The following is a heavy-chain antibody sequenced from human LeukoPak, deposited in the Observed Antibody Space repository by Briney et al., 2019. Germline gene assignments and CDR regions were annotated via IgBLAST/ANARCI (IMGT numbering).Heavy chain of an antibody. J-gene: IGHJ5*02. CDR1: GFTVSSNY. V-gene: IGHV3-53*01. D-gene: IGHD4/OR15-4a*01. Sequence: GGSLRLSCAASGFTVSSNYVTWVRQAPGKGLEWASVFYSGGSTYYADSVQGRFTLSRDNSKNTVYLQMNSLRAEDTAVYYCARGQGASRGWFDPWGQGTLVTVSS. CDR2: FYSGGST. CDR3: ARGQGASRGWFDP.